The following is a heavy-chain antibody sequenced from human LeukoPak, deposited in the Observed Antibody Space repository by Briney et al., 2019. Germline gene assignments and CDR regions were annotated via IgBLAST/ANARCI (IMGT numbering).Heavy chain of an antibody. Sequence: SETLSLTCAVYGGSVSGYYWSWIRQPPGKGLEWIGEINHSGSTNYNPSLKSRVTISVDTSKNQFSLKLSSVTAADTAVYYCARGLPQDYRFDYWGQGTLVTVSS. CDR1: GGSVSGYY. CDR2: INHSGST. CDR3: ARGLPQDYRFDY. V-gene: IGHV4-34*01. J-gene: IGHJ4*02. D-gene: IGHD4-11*01.